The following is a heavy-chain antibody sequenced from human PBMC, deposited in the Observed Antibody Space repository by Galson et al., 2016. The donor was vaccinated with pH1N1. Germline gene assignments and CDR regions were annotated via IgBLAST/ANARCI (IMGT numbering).Heavy chain of an antibody. Sequence: SLRLSCAASGFTFDDYAMHWVRQAPGKGLEWVSLISGDGGSTYYADSVKGRFTISRDNSKNSLYLQMNSLRTDDTALYYCAKDIPVGAIGLDYWGQGTLVTVSS. CDR2: ISGDGGST. J-gene: IGHJ4*02. D-gene: IGHD1-26*01. CDR1: GFTFDDYA. V-gene: IGHV3-43*02. CDR3: AKDIPVGAIGLDY.